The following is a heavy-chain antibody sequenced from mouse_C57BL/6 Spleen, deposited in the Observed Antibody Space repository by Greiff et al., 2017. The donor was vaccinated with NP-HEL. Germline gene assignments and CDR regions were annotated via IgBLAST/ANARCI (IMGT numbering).Heavy chain of an antibody. Sequence: VQLQQSGAELARPGASVKLSSKASGYTFTSYGISWVKQRTGQGLEWIGEIYPRSGNTYYNEKFKGKATLTADKSSSTAYMELRSLTSEDSAVYFCADYGQGAMDYWGQGTSVTVSS. D-gene: IGHD1-2*01. J-gene: IGHJ4*01. V-gene: IGHV1-81*01. CDR3: ADYGQGAMDY. CDR2: IYPRSGNT. CDR1: GYTFTSYG.